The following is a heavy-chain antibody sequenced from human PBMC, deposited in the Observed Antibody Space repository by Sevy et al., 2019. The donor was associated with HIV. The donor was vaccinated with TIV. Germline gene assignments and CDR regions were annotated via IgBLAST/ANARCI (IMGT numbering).Heavy chain of an antibody. CDR3: AREGSAYDTYYYHYAMEV. CDR2: ISSSSNYI. D-gene: IGHD5-12*01. Sequence: GGSLRLSCAVSGFTFSTYSMTWVRQAPGKGLEWVSSISSSSNYIYYPDSLKGRFSISRDNAKNSVHLQINTLRAEDTAVYYCAREGSAYDTYYYHYAMEVWGQGTTVTVSS. V-gene: IGHV3-21*01. CDR1: GFTFSTYS. J-gene: IGHJ6*02.